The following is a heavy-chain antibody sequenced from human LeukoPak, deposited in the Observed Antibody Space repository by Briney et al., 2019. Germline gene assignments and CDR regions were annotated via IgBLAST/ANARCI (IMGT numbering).Heavy chain of an antibody. J-gene: IGHJ4*02. V-gene: IGHV5-10-1*01. CDR2: IDPSDSYI. CDR1: GYSFTSYW. Sequence: GESLRISCKGSGYSFTSYWISWVRQMPGKGLEWMGRIDPSDSYINYNPSFQGHVTISADNSISTAYLQWSSLKASDTAMYYCATSYSSGSKFDYWGQGTLVTVSS. CDR3: ATSYSSGSKFDY. D-gene: IGHD3-22*01.